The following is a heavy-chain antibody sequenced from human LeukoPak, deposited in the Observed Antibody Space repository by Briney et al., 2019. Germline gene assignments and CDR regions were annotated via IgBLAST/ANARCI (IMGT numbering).Heavy chain of an antibody. CDR3: ARGRTSIADGGTGIYYFYGMDV. CDR2: IYYSGST. CDR1: GGSVSSGSYY. D-gene: IGHD6-6*01. J-gene: IGHJ6*02. V-gene: IGHV4-61*01. Sequence: PSETLSLTRTVSGGSVSSGSYYWSWIRQPPGKGPECIGYIYYSGSTTYYPSLKSRVSLSVDASKNQFFLKLNSVTAADPAVYYCARGRTSIADGGTGIYYFYGMDVWGQGTTVTVSS.